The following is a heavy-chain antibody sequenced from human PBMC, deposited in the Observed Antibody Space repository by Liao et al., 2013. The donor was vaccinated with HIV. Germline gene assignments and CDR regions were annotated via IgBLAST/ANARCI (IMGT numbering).Heavy chain of an antibody. CDR3: ARGDSYYFGPGNYGSPXFVY. CDR2: VSSSGSA. Sequence: QVQLQQSGPRLVKPSETLSLTCTVSGGSVSPYSCSWLRHSPGKGLEWIGYVSSSGSAYYNPSLKSRVTISVEKSTNQFSLTLRSVTAADRAVYYCARGDSYYFGPGNYGSPXFVYWGLGILVTVSS. J-gene: IGHJ4*02. CDR1: GGSVSPYS. D-gene: IGHD3-10*01. V-gene: IGHV4-59*02.